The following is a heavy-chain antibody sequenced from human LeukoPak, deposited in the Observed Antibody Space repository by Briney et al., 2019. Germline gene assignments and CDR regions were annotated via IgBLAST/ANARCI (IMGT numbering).Heavy chain of an antibody. CDR2: IRSKAYGETA. V-gene: IGHV3-49*03. J-gene: IGHJ4*02. D-gene: IGHD1-1*01. CDR1: GFTFGDYA. CDR3: TRDRGAYNLYDY. Sequence: GGSLRLSCTASGFTFGDYAMSWIRQAPGKGLEWVGFIRSKAYGETADYAASVKGRFTISRDDSKAIAYLQMNSLKTEDTAVYHCTRDRGAYNLYDYWGQGTLVTVSP.